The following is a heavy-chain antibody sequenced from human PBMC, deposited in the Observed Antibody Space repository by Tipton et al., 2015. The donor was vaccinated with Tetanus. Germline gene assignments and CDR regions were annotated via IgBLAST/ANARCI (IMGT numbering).Heavy chain of an antibody. CDR3: ARLREIVSRSGWDFDY. Sequence: GLVKPSETLSLTCTVSGGSISSSDYYWGWVRQSPGQGLEWIGSLSYSGRTYYNPSLKSRVTMSVDTSKKDFSVRLRSVTAADTAVYYCARLREIVSRSGWDFDYWGQGILVTVSS. V-gene: IGHV4-39*02. CDR1: GGSISSSDYY. D-gene: IGHD5/OR15-5a*01. J-gene: IGHJ4*02. CDR2: LSYSGRT.